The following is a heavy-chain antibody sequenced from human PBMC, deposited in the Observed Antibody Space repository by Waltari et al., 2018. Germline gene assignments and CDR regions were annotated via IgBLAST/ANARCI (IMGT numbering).Heavy chain of an antibody. V-gene: IGHV4-4*02. D-gene: IGHD6-19*01. CDR3: ARGFDGWPFDY. Sequence: VQLKDSGPGLVEPSGTLSLTCSVSGRSFISSDWWRWVRQPPGKGLEWIGEIHHSGSTTHNPSLKSRVIMSVDKSKNQFALKMNSVTAADTAVYYCARGFDGWPFDYWGQGMLVLVSS. CDR1: GRSFISSDW. J-gene: IGHJ4*02. CDR2: IHHSGST.